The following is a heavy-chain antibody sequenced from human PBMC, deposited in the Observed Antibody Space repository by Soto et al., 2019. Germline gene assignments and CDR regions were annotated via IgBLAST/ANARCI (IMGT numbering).Heavy chain of an antibody. CDR1: GFTFSNYG. CDR3: AKDVILWTNYYYYGMDV. D-gene: IGHD2-8*01. Sequence: QVQLVESGGGVVQPGRSLRLSCAASGFTFSNYGMHWVRQAPGKGLEWVAVISYDGSNKYYADSVKGRFTVSRDNSKNTLYLQMNSLRTEDTAVYYCAKDVILWTNYYYYGMDVWGQRTTVTVSS. V-gene: IGHV3-30*18. CDR2: ISYDGSNK. J-gene: IGHJ6*02.